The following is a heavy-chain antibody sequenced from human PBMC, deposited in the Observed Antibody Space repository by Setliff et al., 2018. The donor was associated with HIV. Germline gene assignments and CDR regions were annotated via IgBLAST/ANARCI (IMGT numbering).Heavy chain of an antibody. CDR3: PPYYYYGMDV. V-gene: IGHV4-39*07. D-gene: IGHD3-10*01. J-gene: IGHJ6*02. CDR1: GGSISSGNYY. CDR2: IYYGGST. Sequence: PSETLSLTCTVSGGSISSGNYYWGWIRRPPGKGLEWIGSIYYGGSTYYNPSLNSRVTISVDTSKNQFSLKADDTGIYYCSRSGVPPYYYYGMDVWGQGTTVTVSS.